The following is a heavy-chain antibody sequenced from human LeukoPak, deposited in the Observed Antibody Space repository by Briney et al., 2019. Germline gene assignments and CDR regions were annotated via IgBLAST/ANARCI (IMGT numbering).Heavy chain of an antibody. D-gene: IGHD6-19*01. Sequence: GGSLRLSCAASGFTFSSYWMHWVRQAPGKGLVWVSRINGDGSSTSYADSVKGRFTISGDNAKNTLYLQMNSLRAEDTAVYYCARGPQGIAVAFDYWGQGTLVTVSS. J-gene: IGHJ4*02. V-gene: IGHV3-74*01. CDR1: GFTFSSYW. CDR2: INGDGSST. CDR3: ARGPQGIAVAFDY.